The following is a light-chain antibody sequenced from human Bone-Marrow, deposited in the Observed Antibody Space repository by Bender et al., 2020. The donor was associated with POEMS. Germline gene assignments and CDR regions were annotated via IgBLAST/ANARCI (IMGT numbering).Light chain of an antibody. CDR2: QDD. CDR1: ELGDRY. Sequence: SYKLTQPTSVSVSPGQTASISCSGDELGDRYVCWYQQRPGQSPQLVLYQDDTRPSGIPERFSGSNSGNTATLTISGSQAMDEADYYCQTWDSGTATVVFGGGTRLTVL. CDR3: QTWDSGTATVV. V-gene: IGLV3-1*01. J-gene: IGLJ2*01.